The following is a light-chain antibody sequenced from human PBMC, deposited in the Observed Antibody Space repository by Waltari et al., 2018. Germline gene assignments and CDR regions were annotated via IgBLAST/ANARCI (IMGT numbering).Light chain of an antibody. CDR1: SSDVGAYNS. V-gene: IGLV2-8*01. CDR3: GSYAGSNSYV. J-gene: IGLJ1*01. Sequence: QSALTQPPSASGSPGQSVTISCTGTSSDVGAYNSVSWYQQHPGKAPKLMIYEVNKRPSGVPDRFSGSKSGNTASLTVSGLQAEDEADYLCGSYAGSNSYVFGTGTEVTVL. CDR2: EVN.